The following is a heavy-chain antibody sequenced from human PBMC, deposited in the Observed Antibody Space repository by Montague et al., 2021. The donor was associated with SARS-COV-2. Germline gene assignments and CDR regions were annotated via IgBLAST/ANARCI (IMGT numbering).Heavy chain of an antibody. CDR1: GFSLTTDGVG. J-gene: IGHJ3*02. CDR2: IHWDDDD. V-gene: IGHV2-5*02. Sequence: PALVKPTQTLTLTCTFSGFSLTTDGVGVGWIRQPPGKALEWLALIHWDDDDFYSPSLKSRLTITKDTSKKQVVLIMTNMDPVDTATYYCAHSQTKYSGSYFGAFDIWGQGTMVTVSS. D-gene: IGHD1-26*01. CDR3: AHSQTKYSGSYFGAFDI.